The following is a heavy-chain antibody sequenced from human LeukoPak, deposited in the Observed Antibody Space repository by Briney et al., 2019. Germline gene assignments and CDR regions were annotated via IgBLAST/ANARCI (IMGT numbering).Heavy chain of an antibody. CDR3: AREDSSGWSAGWFDP. J-gene: IGHJ5*02. Sequence: SVKVSCKASGGTFSSYAISWVRQAPGQGLEWMGRIIPILGIANYAQKFQGRVTITADKSTSTAYKELSSLRSEDTAVYYCAREDSSGWSAGWFDPWGQGTLVTVSS. CDR1: GGTFSSYA. D-gene: IGHD6-19*01. CDR2: IIPILGIA. V-gene: IGHV1-69*04.